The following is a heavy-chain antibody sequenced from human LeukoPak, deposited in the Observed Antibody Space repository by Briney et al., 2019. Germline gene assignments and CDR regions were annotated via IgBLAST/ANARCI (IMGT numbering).Heavy chain of an antibody. Sequence: PSETLSLACAVYGGSFSGYYWSWIRQPPGKGLEWIGEINHSGSTNYNPSLKSRVTISVDTSKNQFSLKLSSVTAADTAVYYCARAPEHYDFWSGYYTSIGPYYYMDVWGKGTTVTVSS. D-gene: IGHD3-3*01. CDR1: GGSFSGYY. J-gene: IGHJ6*03. CDR3: ARAPEHYDFWSGYYTSIGPYYYMDV. V-gene: IGHV4-34*01. CDR2: INHSGST.